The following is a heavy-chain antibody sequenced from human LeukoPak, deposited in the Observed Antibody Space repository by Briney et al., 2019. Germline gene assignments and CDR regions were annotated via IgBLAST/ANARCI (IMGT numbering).Heavy chain of an antibody. CDR2: MNPNSGNT. CDR3: ARGDSLSGSVEENLEEN. Sequence: GASVKVSCEASGYTFTSYDINWVRQATGQGLEWMGWMNPNSGNTGYAQKFQGRVTMTRNTSISTAYMELSSLRSEDTAVYYCARGDSLSGSVEENLEENWGQGTLVTVSS. V-gene: IGHV1-8*01. D-gene: IGHD3-10*01. CDR1: GYTFTSYD. J-gene: IGHJ4*02.